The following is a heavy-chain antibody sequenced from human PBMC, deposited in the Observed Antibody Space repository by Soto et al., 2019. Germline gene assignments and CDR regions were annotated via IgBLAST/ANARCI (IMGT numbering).Heavy chain of an antibody. CDR2: IGTAGDT. CDR3: ARGVFYYGSGIYYYYMDV. V-gene: IGHV3-13*01. J-gene: IGHJ6*03. D-gene: IGHD3-10*01. CDR1: GFTFSSYD. Sequence: GGSLRLSCAASGFTFSSYDMHWVRQATGKGLEWVSAIGTAGDTYYPGSVKGRFTISRENAKNSLYLQMNSLRAGDTAVYYCARGVFYYGSGIYYYYMDVWGKGTTVTGSS.